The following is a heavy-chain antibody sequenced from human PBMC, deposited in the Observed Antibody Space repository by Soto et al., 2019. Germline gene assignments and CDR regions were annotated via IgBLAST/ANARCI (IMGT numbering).Heavy chain of an antibody. CDR2: IIPILGIA. D-gene: IGHD3-10*01. Sequence: QVQLVQSGAEVKKPGSSVKVSCKASGGTFSSYTISWVRQAPGQGLEWMGRIIPILGIANYAQKFQGRVTITEEKATSTAYMELGSLRSEDTAVDYCARVPLVRGDWFDPWGQGTLVTVSS. CDR3: ARVPLVRGDWFDP. CDR1: GGTFSSYT. V-gene: IGHV1-69*02. J-gene: IGHJ5*02.